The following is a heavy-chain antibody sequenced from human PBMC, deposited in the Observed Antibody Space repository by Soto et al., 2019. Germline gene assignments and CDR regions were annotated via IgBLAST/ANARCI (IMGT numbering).Heavy chain of an antibody. CDR1: GFTFSSYA. CDR3: ARHITGVRYYGMDV. CDR2: IGESGTPT. J-gene: IGHJ6*02. V-gene: IGHV3-23*01. D-gene: IGHD1-20*01. Sequence: EVQLLESGGGLVQPGGSLRLSCAASGFTFSSYAMNWVRQAPGKGLEWVSLIGESGTPTYYADSVKGRFTISRDNSGNTLFLEMYSLRAEDPAVYYCARHITGVRYYGMDVWGQGTTVTVSS.